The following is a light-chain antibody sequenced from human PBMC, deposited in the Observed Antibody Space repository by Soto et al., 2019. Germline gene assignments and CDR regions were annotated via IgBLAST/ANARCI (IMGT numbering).Light chain of an antibody. CDR1: QSVSSY. V-gene: IGKV3-11*01. CDR2: DAS. CDR3: QQRSNT. Sequence: EIVLTQSPATLSMSPGERATLSCRASQSVSSYLAWYQQKRGQAPRLLIYDASNRATGIPARFSGSGSGTDFILTISCLEPEDFAVYYCQQRSNTFGHGTKVDIK. J-gene: IGKJ3*01.